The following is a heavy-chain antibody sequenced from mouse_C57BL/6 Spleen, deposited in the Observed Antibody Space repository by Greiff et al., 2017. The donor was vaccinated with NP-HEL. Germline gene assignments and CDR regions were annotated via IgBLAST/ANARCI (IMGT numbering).Heavy chain of an antibody. D-gene: IGHD1-1*01. CDR2: IHPSDSDT. V-gene: IGHV1-74*01. CDR3: AISTDYYGSSLAY. Sequence: VQLQQPGAELVKPGASVKVSCKASGYTFTSYWMHWVKQRPGQGLEWIGRIHPSDSDTNYNQKFKGKATLTVDKSSSTAYMQLSSLTSEDSAVYYCAISTDYYGSSLAYWGQGTLVTVSA. J-gene: IGHJ3*01. CDR1: GYTFTSYW.